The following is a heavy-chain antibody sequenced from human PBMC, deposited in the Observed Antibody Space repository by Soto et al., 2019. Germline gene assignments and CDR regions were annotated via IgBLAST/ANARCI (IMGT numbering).Heavy chain of an antibody. Sequence: GGSLRLSCAASGFTFSSYAMSWVRQAPGKGLEWVSAISGSGGSTYYADSVKGRFTISRDNSKNTLYLQMNSLRAEDTAVYYCAKDRLLADSSGYYVPRWGQGTLVTVSS. CDR2: ISGSGGST. CDR3: AKDRLLADSSGYYVPR. D-gene: IGHD3-22*01. CDR1: GFTFSSYA. J-gene: IGHJ4*02. V-gene: IGHV3-23*01.